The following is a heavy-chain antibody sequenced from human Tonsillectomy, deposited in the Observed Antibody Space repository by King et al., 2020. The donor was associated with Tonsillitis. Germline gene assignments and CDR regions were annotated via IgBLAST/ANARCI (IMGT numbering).Heavy chain of an antibody. V-gene: IGHV3-7*01. J-gene: IGHJ4*02. D-gene: IGHD2-15*01. CDR3: AERCCRVAARVAAARNSFDN. CDR1: GFTFSRYW. CDR2: IKEDGSEK. Sequence: VQLVESGGGLVQPGGSLRLSCAASGFTFSRYWMTWVRQAPGKGLEWVANIKEDGSEKYYVDSVKGRFTISRDNAKNSLYLQMNSLRAEDTAVYYCAERCCRVAARVAAARNSFDNWGQGTVVTVSS.